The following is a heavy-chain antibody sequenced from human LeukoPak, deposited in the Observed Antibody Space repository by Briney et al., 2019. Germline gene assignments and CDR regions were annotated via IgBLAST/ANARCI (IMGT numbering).Heavy chain of an antibody. CDR1: GFTFSSYE. CDR2: ISSSGSTI. D-gene: IGHD6-13*01. CDR3: ARRAYTAAGSHPSYYYYYGMDV. Sequence: GGSLRLSCAASGFTFSSYEMNWVRQAPGKGLEWVSYISSSGSTIYYADSVKGRFTISRDNAKNSLYLQMNSLRAEDTAVYYCARRAYTAAGSHPSYYYYYGMDVWGQGTTVTVSS. J-gene: IGHJ6*02. V-gene: IGHV3-48*03.